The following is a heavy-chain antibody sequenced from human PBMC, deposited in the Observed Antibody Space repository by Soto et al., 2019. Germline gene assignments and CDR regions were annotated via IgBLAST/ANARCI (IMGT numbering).Heavy chain of an antibody. J-gene: IGHJ4*02. D-gene: IGHD3-10*01. Sequence: PSETLSLTCTVSGGSISSYYWSWIRQPAGKGLEWIGRIYSGGSTNYNPPLKSRVTLSVDASKNQFSLKLTSVTAADTAVYYCARGPGGLGEFSLDYWGQGTLVTVSS. CDR3: ARGPGGLGEFSLDY. V-gene: IGHV4-4*07. CDR2: IYSGGST. CDR1: GGSISSYY.